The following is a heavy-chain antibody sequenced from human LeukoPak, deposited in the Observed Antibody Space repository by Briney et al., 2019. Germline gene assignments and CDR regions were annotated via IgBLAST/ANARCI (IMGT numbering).Heavy chain of an antibody. J-gene: IGHJ4*02. V-gene: IGHV5-51*01. CDR3: AGGIAAGTMVFDY. CDR1: GYRFTSYW. CDR2: IYPGDSDT. D-gene: IGHD6-13*01. Sequence: GESLKISCKGSGYRFTSYWIGWVRQMPGKGLEWMGLIYPGDSDTRYSPSFQGQVTISADKSISTAYLQWSSLKASDSAMYYCAGGIAAGTMVFDYWAREPWSPSPQ.